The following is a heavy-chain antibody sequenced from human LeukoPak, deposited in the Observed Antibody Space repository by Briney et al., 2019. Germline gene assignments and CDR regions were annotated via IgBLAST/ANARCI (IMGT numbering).Heavy chain of an antibody. D-gene: IGHD3-10*01. Sequence: GGSLRLSCAASGFTFSSYGMHWVRQAPGKGLEWVGFIRYDGNNKYYADSVKGRFTISRDNSKNTLYLQMNSLRTEDTAVYYCAKDFYGSGTYPLFDYWGQGTLAIVSS. CDR1: GFTFSSYG. CDR3: AKDFYGSGTYPLFDY. CDR2: IRYDGNNK. V-gene: IGHV3-30*02. J-gene: IGHJ4*02.